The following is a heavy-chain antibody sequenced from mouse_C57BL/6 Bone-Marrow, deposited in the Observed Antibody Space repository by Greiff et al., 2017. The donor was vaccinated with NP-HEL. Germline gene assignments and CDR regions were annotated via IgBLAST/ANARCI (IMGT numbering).Heavy chain of an antibody. J-gene: IGHJ3*01. V-gene: IGHV5-9*01. CDR2: ISGGGGNT. Sequence: VQLKESGGGLVKPGGSLKLSCAASGFTFSSYTMSWVRQTPEKRLEWVATISGGGGNTYYPDSVKGRFTISRDNAKNTLYLQMSSLRSEDTALYYCARRSWDVAWFAYWGQGTLVTVSA. CDR1: GFTFSSYT. CDR3: ARRSWDVAWFAY. D-gene: IGHD4-1*01.